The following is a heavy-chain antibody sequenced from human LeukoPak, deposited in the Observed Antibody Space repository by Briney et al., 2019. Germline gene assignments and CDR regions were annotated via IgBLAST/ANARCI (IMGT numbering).Heavy chain of an antibody. Sequence: QAGGSLRLSCAASGFTFSNYAMNWVRQAPGKGLEWVSGISGSGDSTYYADSVKGRFTISRDDAKTSVYLQMNSLRDEDTAMYYCARDNIWAFDIWGQGTMVTVSS. CDR2: ISGSGDST. CDR1: GFTFSNYA. V-gene: IGHV3-23*01. J-gene: IGHJ3*02. D-gene: IGHD3-9*01. CDR3: ARDNIWAFDI.